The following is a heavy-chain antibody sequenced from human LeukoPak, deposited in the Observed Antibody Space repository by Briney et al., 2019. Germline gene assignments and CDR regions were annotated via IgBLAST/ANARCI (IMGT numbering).Heavy chain of an antibody. D-gene: IGHD4-17*01. J-gene: IGHJ4*02. V-gene: IGHV3-21*01. CDR3: ARERTTVTPLDY. CDR2: ISSSSSYI. Sequence: HGGSLRLSCAASGFTFSSYSMNWVRQAPGKGLGWVSSISSSSSYIYYADSVKGRFTISRDNAKNSLYLQMNSLRAEDTAVYYCARERTTVTPLDYWGQGTLVTVSS. CDR1: GFTFSSYS.